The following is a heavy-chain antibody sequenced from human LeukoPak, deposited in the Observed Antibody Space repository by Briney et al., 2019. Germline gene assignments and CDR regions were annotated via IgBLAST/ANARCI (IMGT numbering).Heavy chain of an antibody. V-gene: IGHV3-11*01. Sequence: GGSLRLSCAASGFTFSDYYMSWIRQAPGKGLEWVSYISSSGSSIYYTDSVKGRFTISRDNAKNSLYLQMNSLRAEDTAVYYCARVEMAAIVTLDYWGQGTLVTVSS. CDR1: GFTFSDYY. CDR3: ARVEMAAIVTLDY. CDR2: ISSSGSSI. J-gene: IGHJ4*02. D-gene: IGHD5-24*01.